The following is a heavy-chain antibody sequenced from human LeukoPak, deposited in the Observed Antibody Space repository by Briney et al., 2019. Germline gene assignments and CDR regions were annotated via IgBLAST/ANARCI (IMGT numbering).Heavy chain of an antibody. CDR2: ISGSGDST. D-gene: IGHD3-22*01. CDR3: AKGVGYYYDSSGYYGVDY. Sequence: DPGGSLRLSCVASGFTLRSYVMNWVRQTPGKGLEWVSSISGSGDSTFYADSVKGRFTISRDNSKNTLYLQMNSLRAEDTAVYYCAKGVGYYYDSSGYYGVDYWGQGTLVTVSS. CDR1: GFTLRSYV. V-gene: IGHV3-23*01. J-gene: IGHJ4*02.